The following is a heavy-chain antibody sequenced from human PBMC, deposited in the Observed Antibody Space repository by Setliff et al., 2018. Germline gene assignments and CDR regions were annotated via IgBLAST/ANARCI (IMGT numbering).Heavy chain of an antibody. J-gene: IGHJ6*03. CDR2: ISAYNGNT. V-gene: IGHV1-18*01. D-gene: IGHD6-6*01. Sequence: GASVKVSCKASGYTFTSYGISWVRQAPGQGLEWMGWISAYNGNTNYAQKLQDRLTMTTDTSTSTVYMELRSLRSDDTAVYYCVRRVYGSSSGYYHYYMDVWGKGTTVTVSS. CDR3: VRRVYGSSSGYYHYYMDV. CDR1: GYTFTSYG.